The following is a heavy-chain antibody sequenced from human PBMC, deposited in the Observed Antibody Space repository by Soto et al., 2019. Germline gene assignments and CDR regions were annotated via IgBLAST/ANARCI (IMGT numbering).Heavy chain of an antibody. CDR3: ARGVIAAAVRWFDP. J-gene: IGHJ5*02. V-gene: IGHV1-8*01. D-gene: IGHD6-13*01. CDR1: GYTFTSYD. CDR2: MNPNSGNT. Sequence: ASAKVSCKASGYTFTSYDINWVRQATGQGLEWMGWMNPNSGNTGYAQKFQGRVTMTRNTSISTAYMELSSLRSEDTAVYYCARGVIAAAVRWFDPWGQGTLVTVSS.